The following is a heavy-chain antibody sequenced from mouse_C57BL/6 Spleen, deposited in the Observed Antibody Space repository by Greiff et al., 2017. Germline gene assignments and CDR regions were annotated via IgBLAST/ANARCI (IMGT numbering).Heavy chain of an antibody. Sequence: VQLQQPGAELVMPGASVKLSCKASGYTFTSYWMHWVKQRPGQGLEWIGEIDPSDSYTNYNQKFKGKSTLTVDKSSSTAYMQLSSLTSEDSAVYYCARRFDLYWYFDVWGTGTTVTVSS. CDR1: GYTFTSYW. J-gene: IGHJ1*03. CDR3: ARRFDLYWYFDV. V-gene: IGHV1-69*01. CDR2: IDPSDSYT.